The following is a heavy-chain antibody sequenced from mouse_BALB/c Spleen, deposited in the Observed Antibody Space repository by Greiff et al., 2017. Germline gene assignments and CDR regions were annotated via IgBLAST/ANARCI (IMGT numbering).Heavy chain of an antibody. D-gene: IGHD3-3*01. CDR2: INPGSGGT. CDR1: GYAFTNYL. Sequence: QVQLQQSGAELVRPGTSVKVSCKASGYAFTNYLIEWVKQRPGQGLEWIGVINPGSGGTNYNEKFKGKATLTADKSSSTAYMQLSSLTSDDSAVYFCARSGTYLVRADWFAYWGQGTLVTVSA. CDR3: ARSGTYLVRADWFAY. V-gene: IGHV1-54*01. J-gene: IGHJ3*01.